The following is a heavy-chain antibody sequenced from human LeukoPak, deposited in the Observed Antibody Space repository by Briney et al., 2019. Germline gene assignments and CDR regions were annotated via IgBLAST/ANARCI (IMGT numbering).Heavy chain of an antibody. CDR3: AKTTPGTTEAFDI. CDR2: ISGSGGST. J-gene: IGHJ3*02. V-gene: IGHV3-23*01. CDR1: GFTFSSYA. Sequence: GGSLRLSCAASGFTFSSYAMSWVRQAPGKGLEWVSAISGSGGSTYYADSVKGRCTISRGNSKNTLYLQRNSLRAEDTAVYYCAKTTPGTTEAFDIWGQGTMVTVSS. D-gene: IGHD1-1*01.